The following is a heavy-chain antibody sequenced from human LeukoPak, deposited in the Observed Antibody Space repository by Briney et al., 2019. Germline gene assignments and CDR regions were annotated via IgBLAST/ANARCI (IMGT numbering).Heavy chain of an antibody. Sequence: ASVKVSCKASGYTFTGYYMHWVRQAPGQGLEWMGWINPNSGGTNYAQKFQGRVTMTRDTSISTAYMELSRLKPDDTAVYYCARGYYDGSDFEYFQHWGQGTLVTVSS. D-gene: IGHD3-22*01. V-gene: IGHV1-2*02. J-gene: IGHJ1*01. CDR2: INPNSGGT. CDR1: GYTFTGYY. CDR3: ARGYYDGSDFEYFQH.